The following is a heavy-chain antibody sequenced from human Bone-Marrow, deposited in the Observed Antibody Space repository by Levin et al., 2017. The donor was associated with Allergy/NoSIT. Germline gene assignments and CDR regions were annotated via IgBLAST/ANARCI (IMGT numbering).Heavy chain of an antibody. Sequence: PSQTLSLTCNVSGASIRSHYWSWIRQPPGKGLEWIGHIYQSGGINYNPSFNSRVTISLDTSKNQFSLRLSSVTAADTAVYYCARGYSSSWYFFPGYWGQGTLVTVSS. J-gene: IGHJ4*02. CDR3: ARGYSSSWYFFPGY. CDR1: GASIRSHY. D-gene: IGHD6-13*01. V-gene: IGHV4-59*11. CDR2: IYQSGGI.